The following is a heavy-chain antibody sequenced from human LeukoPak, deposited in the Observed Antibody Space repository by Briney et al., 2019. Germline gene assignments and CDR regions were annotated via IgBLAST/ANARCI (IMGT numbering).Heavy chain of an antibody. Sequence: GESLKISRRGSGYGFANFWISWVRQMPGKGVAWMGMIDPRDSNTNYSPSFQGHVTISADRSINTDFLQWSSLKAAASAKYYCARHFYDTNPSDYWGQGTLVTVAS. D-gene: IGHD3-22*01. CDR1: GYGFANFW. J-gene: IGHJ4*02. CDR3: ARHFYDTNPSDY. CDR2: IDPRDSNT. V-gene: IGHV5-10-1*01.